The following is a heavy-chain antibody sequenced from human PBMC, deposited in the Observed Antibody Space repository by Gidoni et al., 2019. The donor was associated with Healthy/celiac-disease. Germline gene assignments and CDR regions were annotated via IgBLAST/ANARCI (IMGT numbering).Heavy chain of an antibody. CDR1: GYTLTELS. CDR2: FDPEDGET. D-gene: IGHD6-6*01. Sequence: QVQLVQSGAEVKKPGASVKVSCKVSGYTLTELSMHWVRQAPGKGLEWMGGFDPEDGETIYGQKFQDRVTRTEDTSTDTAYMELSSLRSEDTAVSYCACIAARHGRYNWFDPWGQGTLVTVSS. CDR3: ACIAARHGRYNWFDP. J-gene: IGHJ5*02. V-gene: IGHV1-24*01.